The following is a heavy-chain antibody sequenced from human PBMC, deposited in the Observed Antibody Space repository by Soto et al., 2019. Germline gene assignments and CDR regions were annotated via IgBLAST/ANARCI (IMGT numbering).Heavy chain of an antibody. CDR3: AKGGRHWLVTSDFNY. CDR2: IWYDGSNK. J-gene: IGHJ4*02. CDR1: GFTFSSYG. D-gene: IGHD6-19*01. Sequence: GGSLRLSCAASGFTFSSYGMHWVRQAPGKGLEWVAVIWYDGSNKYYADSVKGRFTISRDNSKNTLYLQMNSLRAEDTAVYYCAKGGRHWLVTSDFNYWGQGALVTAS. V-gene: IGHV3-33*08.